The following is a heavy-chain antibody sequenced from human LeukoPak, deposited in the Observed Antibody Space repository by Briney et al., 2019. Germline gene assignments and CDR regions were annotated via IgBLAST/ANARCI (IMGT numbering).Heavy chain of an antibody. CDR3: ARIMGIAVAGSTGRYMDV. D-gene: IGHD6-19*01. Sequence: SETLSLTCTVSGGSLSSYYWSWIRQPPGKGLEWIGYIYYSGSTNYNPSLKSRVTISADTSKTQFSLKLSSVTAADTAVYYCARIMGIAVAGSTGRYMDVWGKGTTVTVSS. CDR1: GGSLSSYY. CDR2: IYYSGST. V-gene: IGHV4-59*01. J-gene: IGHJ6*03.